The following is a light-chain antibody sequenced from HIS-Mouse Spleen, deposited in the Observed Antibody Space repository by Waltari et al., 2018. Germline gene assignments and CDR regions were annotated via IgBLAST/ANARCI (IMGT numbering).Light chain of an antibody. Sequence: DIVMTQSPLSLPVTPGEPASIPCRSRQSLLHSHVYNYLDWHLQKPGQSPQLLIYLGSYRASGVPDRFSGSGSGTDFTLKISRVEAEDVGVYYCMQALQTPWTFGQGTKVEIK. CDR2: LGS. CDR3: MQALQTPWT. J-gene: IGKJ1*01. CDR1: QSLLHSHVYNY. V-gene: IGKV2-28*01.